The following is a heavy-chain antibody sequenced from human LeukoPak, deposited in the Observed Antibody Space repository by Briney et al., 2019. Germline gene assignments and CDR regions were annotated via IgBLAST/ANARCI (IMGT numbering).Heavy chain of an antibody. CDR2: ICYSGST. CDR3: ASTGYSSSWGFDY. D-gene: IGHD6-13*01. J-gene: IGHJ4*02. CDR1: GGSISSSSYY. Sequence: PSETLSLTCTVSGGSISSSSYYWVWIRQPPGKGREWIGSICYSGSTYYNPSLKRRVTISVDTSKNQFSLKLSPVTAADTAVYYCASTGYSSSWGFDYWGQGTLVTVSS. V-gene: IGHV4-39*01.